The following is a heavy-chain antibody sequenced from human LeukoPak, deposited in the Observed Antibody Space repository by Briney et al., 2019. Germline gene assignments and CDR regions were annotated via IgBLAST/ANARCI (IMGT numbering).Heavy chain of an antibody. D-gene: IGHD5-18*01. CDR1: GFTFSSYG. J-gene: IGHJ4*02. V-gene: IGHV3-30*03. CDR2: ISYDGSNK. Sequence: QSGGSLSLSCAASGFTFSSYGMHWVRQAPGKGLEWVAVISYDGSNKYYADSVKGRFTISRDNSKNTLYLQMNSLRAEDTAVYYCTGYISGFPCWGQGTLVTVSS. CDR3: TGYISGFPC.